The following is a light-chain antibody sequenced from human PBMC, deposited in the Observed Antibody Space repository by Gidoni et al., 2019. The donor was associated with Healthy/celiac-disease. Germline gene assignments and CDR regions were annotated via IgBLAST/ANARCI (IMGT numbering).Light chain of an antibody. CDR1: QSVSSN. CDR2: GAS. V-gene: IGKV3-15*01. Sequence: EIVMTQSPATLSVSLGERATLSCRASQSVSSNLAWYQQKPGQAPRLLIYGASTRATGIPARFSGSGSGTEFTLTISSLQSEDFADYYCQQYNNWPFTFGPGTKVDIK. J-gene: IGKJ3*01. CDR3: QQYNNWPFT.